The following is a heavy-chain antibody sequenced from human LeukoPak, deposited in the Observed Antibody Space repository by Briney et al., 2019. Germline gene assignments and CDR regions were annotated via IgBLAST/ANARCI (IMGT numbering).Heavy chain of an antibody. CDR3: ARTYERDLDS. CDR2: ISIISSTI. J-gene: IGHJ4*02. V-gene: IGHV3-48*01. Sequence: GGSLRLSCAASGVTFSSYHMNWVRQAPGKGLEWVSYISIISSTIYYADSVKGRFTISRDDAKNSVYLQMNSLRAEDTAVYYCARTYERDLDSWGQGTLVTVSS. CDR1: GVTFSSYH. D-gene: IGHD5-12*01.